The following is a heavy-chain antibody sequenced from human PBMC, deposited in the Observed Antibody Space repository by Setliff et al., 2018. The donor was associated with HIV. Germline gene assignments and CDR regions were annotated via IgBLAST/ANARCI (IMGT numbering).Heavy chain of an antibody. V-gene: IGHV4-39*01. CDR1: GVSIRSIDYF. CDR2: IYYGGTT. CDR3: ARLRAAGTVHYFDP. Sequence: SETLSLTCTVSGVSIRSIDYFWGWIRQHPGKGLEWLGNIGNIYYGGTTYYNPSLKGRITISVFTSSQQLSLTLTIVTPADTAVYSCARLRAAGTVHYFDPWGQGTQVTVSS. D-gene: IGHD6-13*01. J-gene: IGHJ5*02.